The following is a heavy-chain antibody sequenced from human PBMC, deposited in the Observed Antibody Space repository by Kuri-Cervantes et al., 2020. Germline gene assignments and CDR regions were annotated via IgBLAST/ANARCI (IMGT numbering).Heavy chain of an antibody. CDR2: ISWNSGRR. J-gene: IGHJ4*02. Sequence: SLKISCAASGFTFDDYAMHWVRQAPGKGLEWVSGISWNSGRRDYADSVKGRFTISRDNAKDSLYLQMNSLRAEDTALYYCAKGGTGYCTSTSCYLPDYWGQGTLVTVSS. CDR3: AKGGTGYCTSTSCYLPDY. V-gene: IGHV3-9*01. CDR1: GFTFDDYA. D-gene: IGHD2-2*01.